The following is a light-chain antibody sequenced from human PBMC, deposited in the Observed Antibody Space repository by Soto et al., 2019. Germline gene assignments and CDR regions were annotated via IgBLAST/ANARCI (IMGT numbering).Light chain of an antibody. CDR2: GVS. CDR3: HQYSNPPHT. V-gene: IGKV3-20*01. CDR1: QTVGASQ. J-gene: IGKJ2*01. Sequence: ETVLTQSPGTLSLSPGEGATLSCRASQTVGASQLAWYQQKPGQSPRLLIYGVSIRATGIPDRFGGSGSGSDFTLTISRLEPEDFAVYYCHQYSNPPHTFGQGTKLAIK.